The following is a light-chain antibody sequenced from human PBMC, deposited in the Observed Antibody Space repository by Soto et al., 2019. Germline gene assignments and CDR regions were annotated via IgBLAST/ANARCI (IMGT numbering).Light chain of an antibody. CDR3: QQVNVYPST. V-gene: IGKV1-5*01. Sequence: DIQMTQSPSTLSASVGDRVTITYRASQSISSWLAWYQQKPGKAPKLLIYDASSLESGVPSRFSGSGSGTEFTLTISSLQPDDFATYYCQQVNVYPSTFGGGTKVDNK. CDR1: QSISSW. J-gene: IGKJ4*01. CDR2: DAS.